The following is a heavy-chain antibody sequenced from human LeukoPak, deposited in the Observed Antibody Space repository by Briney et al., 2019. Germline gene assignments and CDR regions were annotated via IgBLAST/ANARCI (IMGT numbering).Heavy chain of an antibody. J-gene: IGHJ4*02. CDR2: ICSSGST. CDR3: ASTSIAVAGTSFDY. V-gene: IGHV4-4*07. Sequence: SETLSLTCTFSGGSISSYFWSWIRQPAGKGLEWIWLICSSGSTSYNPSLKSRVTMSVDTSKNQFSLQLSSVTAADTAVYYSASTSIAVAGTSFDYWGQGTLVTVSS. CDR1: GGSISSYF. D-gene: IGHD6-19*01.